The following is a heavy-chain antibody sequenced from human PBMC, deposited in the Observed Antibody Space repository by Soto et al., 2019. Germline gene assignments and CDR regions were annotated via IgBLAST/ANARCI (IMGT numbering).Heavy chain of an antibody. CDR3: ARAGTGGISGWYEGYYYGMDV. D-gene: IGHD6-19*01. CDR2: IYHSGST. V-gene: IGHV4-4*02. J-gene: IGHJ6*02. Sequence: PSETLSLTCAVSGGSISSSNWWSWVRQPPGKGLEWIGEIYHSGSTNYNPSLKSRVTISVDKSKNQFSLKLSSVTAADTAVYYCARAGTGGISGWYEGYYYGMDVWGQGTTVTVSS. CDR1: GGSISSSNW.